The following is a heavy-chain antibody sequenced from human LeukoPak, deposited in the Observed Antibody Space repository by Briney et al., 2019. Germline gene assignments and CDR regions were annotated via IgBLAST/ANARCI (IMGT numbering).Heavy chain of an antibody. D-gene: IGHD1-1*01. CDR3: ARDRVNWNDVGGLFDY. Sequence: GGSLRRCCAASGFTVSSNYMSWVRQAPGKGLEWVSLIYSGGSTSYADSVKGRFTFSRDNSKNTLYLQMNSLRAEDTAVYYCARDRVNWNDVGGLFDYWGQGTRVTVSS. V-gene: IGHV3-53*01. J-gene: IGHJ4*02. CDR2: IYSGGST. CDR1: GFTVSSNY.